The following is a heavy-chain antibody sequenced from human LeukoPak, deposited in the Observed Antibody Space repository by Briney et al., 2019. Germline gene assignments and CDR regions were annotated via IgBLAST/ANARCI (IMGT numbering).Heavy chain of an antibody. D-gene: IGHD6-13*01. CDR2: INHSGST. Sequence: SETLSLTCAVYGGSFSGYYWSWLRLPPGKGLEWIGEINHSGSTNYNPSLKSRVTISVDTSKNQFSLKLTSVTAADTAVYYCARGHSSSWYLGLYYFDYWGQGTLVTVSS. CDR1: GGSFSGYY. J-gene: IGHJ4*02. V-gene: IGHV4-34*01. CDR3: ARGHSSSWYLGLYYFDY.